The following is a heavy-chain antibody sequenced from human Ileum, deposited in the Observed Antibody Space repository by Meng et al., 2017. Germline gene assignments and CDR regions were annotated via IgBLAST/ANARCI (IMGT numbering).Heavy chain of an antibody. CDR1: GYTFTGYY. D-gene: IGHD1-26*01. CDR2: INPNSGGP. CDR3: ARDLESGSYSSDFDY. J-gene: IGHJ4*02. Sequence: QVHVEQAAAEGKKPGAAVNGSCKASGYTFTGYYMHWVRQAPGQGLEWMGRINPNSGGPNYAQKFQGRVTMTRDTSISTAYMELSRLRSDDTAVYYCARDLESGSYSSDFDYWGQGTLVTVSS. V-gene: IGHV1-2*06.